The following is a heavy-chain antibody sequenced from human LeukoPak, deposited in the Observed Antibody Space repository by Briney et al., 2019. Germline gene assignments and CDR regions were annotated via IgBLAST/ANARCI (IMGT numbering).Heavy chain of an antibody. D-gene: IGHD4-17*01. V-gene: IGHV3-7*01. Sequence: GGSLRLSCAASRFPFNSYWMSWVRQAPGKGLEWVADINQDGSEKNYVDSVKGRFTISRDNAKNSLYLQMSSLRAEDTAVYYCSRERLARRSGDYYGVDVWGQGTTVTVSS. CDR1: RFPFNSYW. CDR2: INQDGSEK. CDR3: SRERLARRSGDYYGVDV. J-gene: IGHJ6*02.